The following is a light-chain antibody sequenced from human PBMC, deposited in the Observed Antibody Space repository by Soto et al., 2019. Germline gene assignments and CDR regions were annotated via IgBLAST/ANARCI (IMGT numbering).Light chain of an antibody. CDR2: GAS. V-gene: IGKV3-20*01. Sequence: EIVLTQSPGTLSLSPGERATLSCRASQSVSSSYLAWYQQKPGQAPRLLFYGASTRATGIPDRFRGSGSGTDFTLTISRLEPEDFAVYYCHQYGSSPPERTFGQGTKVEIK. J-gene: IGKJ1*01. CDR1: QSVSSSY. CDR3: HQYGSSPPERT.